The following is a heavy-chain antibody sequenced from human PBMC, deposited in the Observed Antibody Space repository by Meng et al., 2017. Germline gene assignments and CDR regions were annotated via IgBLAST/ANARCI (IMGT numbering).Heavy chain of an antibody. J-gene: IGHJ4*02. Sequence: QVRLVHSGAELKKPGASVKASCKPSGYNFPDYYIHWVRRAPGQGLEWMGRINPKSGDTHYAQKFQARVTMTGDTSISTAYMELSGLRSDDTAMYYCARDEDISAAGKLFGDYWGQGTLVTVSS. V-gene: IGHV1-2*06. CDR2: INPKSGDT. D-gene: IGHD6-25*01. CDR1: GYNFPDYY. CDR3: ARDEDISAAGKLFGDY.